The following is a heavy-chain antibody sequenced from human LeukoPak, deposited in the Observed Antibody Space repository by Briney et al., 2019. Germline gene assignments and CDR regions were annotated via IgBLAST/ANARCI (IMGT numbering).Heavy chain of an antibody. CDR2: IKQDGSEK. D-gene: IGHD4-23*01. V-gene: IGHV3-7*01. CDR3: AVGGLYYFDY. J-gene: IGHJ4*02. Sequence: HPGGSLRLSCAASGFTCSSYLMSWVRQAPGKGLEWVANIKQDGSEKYYVDSVKGRFTISRDNAKNSLYLQMNSLRAEDTAVYYCAVGGLYYFDYWGQGTLVTVSS. CDR1: GFTCSSYL.